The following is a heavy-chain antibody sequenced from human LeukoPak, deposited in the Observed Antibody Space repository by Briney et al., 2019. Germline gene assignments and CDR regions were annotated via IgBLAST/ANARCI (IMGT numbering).Heavy chain of an antibody. D-gene: IGHD2-15*01. CDR3: ARGIRGCSGGSCYLIRFDS. CDR1: DSSFTSNW. J-gene: IGHJ5*01. V-gene: IGHV5-51*01. Sequence: GESLKISCKGSDSSFTSNWFGWGGQMPGKGLEGWGITSLGGSDTRYDPSFQGEPPIPANQPISTADLQWSSLEASDTAMYYCARGIRGCSGGSCYLIRFDSWGQGTLVTVSS. CDR2: TSLGGSDT.